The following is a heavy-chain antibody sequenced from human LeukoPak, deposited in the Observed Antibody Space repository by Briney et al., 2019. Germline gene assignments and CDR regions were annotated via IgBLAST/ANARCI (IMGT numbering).Heavy chain of an antibody. CDR1: GFTFSSYS. CDR2: ISSSSSYI. J-gene: IGHJ4*02. CDR3: ARGGLHYDILTGYYN. Sequence: GGSLRLSCAASGFTFSSYSMNWVRQAPGKGLEWVSSISSSSSYIYYADSVKGRFTISRDNAKNSLYLQMNSLRAEDTAVYYCARGGLHYDILTGYYNWGQGTLSPSPQ. V-gene: IGHV3-21*01. D-gene: IGHD3-9*01.